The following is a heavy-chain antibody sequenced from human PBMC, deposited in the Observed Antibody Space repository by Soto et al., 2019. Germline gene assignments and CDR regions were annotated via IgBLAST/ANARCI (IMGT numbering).Heavy chain of an antibody. CDR3: ARATTSSIASGATLQGNWFDP. V-gene: IGHV1-2*04. D-gene: IGHD6-13*01. CDR2: INPNNGDT. CDR1: GYTFTGHY. Sequence: ASVKVSCKASGYTFTGHYLHWVRQAPGQGLEWMGWINPNNGDTNYAQKFQGWVTMTRDTSISTAYMEFSRLRSDDTAVYYCARATTSSIASGATLQGNWFDPWGQGTLVTVSS. J-gene: IGHJ5*02.